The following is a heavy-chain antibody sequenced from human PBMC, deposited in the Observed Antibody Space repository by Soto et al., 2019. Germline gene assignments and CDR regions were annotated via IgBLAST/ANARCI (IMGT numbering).Heavy chain of an antibody. D-gene: IGHD3-3*01. CDR2: ISWNSGSI. V-gene: IGHV3-9*01. CDR1: GFTFDDYA. Sequence: SGGSLRLSCAASGFTFDDYAMHWARQAPGKGLEWVSGISWNSGSIGYADSVKGRFTISRDNAKNSLYLQMNSLRAEDTALYYCAKDKGRYLPDVLRFLEWTAYGMDVWGQGTTVTVSS. J-gene: IGHJ6*02. CDR3: AKDKGRYLPDVLRFLEWTAYGMDV.